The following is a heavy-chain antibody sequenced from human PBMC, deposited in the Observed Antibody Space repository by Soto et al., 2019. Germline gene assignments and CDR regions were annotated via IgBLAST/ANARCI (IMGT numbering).Heavy chain of an antibody. CDR1: PFTVSSNC. V-gene: IGHV3-53*01. CDR2: IYSCGIT. D-gene: IGHD1-26*01. Sequence: DGALRLSCAVSPFTVSSNCMSSVRQAPRNGLEWGSRIYSCGITYYADSVKGRFTISRDNSRNTLYLQRNSLRAEHTAVYYCATFLVGDTIWG. J-gene: IGHJ3*02. CDR3: ATFLVGDTI.